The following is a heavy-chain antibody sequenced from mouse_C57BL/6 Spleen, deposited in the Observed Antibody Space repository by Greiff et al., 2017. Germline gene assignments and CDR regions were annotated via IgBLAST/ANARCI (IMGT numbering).Heavy chain of an antibody. CDR2: INPSSGYT. D-gene: IGHD1-1*01. CDR1: GYTFTSYW. V-gene: IGHV1-7*01. Sequence: QVQLQQSGAELAKPGASVKLSCKASGYTFTSYWMHWVKQRPGQGLEWIGYINPSSGYTKYNQKFKDKATLTADKSSSTAYMQLSSLTYEDSAVYYCARPYYGSGDYFDYWGQGTTLTVSS. CDR3: ARPYYGSGDYFDY. J-gene: IGHJ2*01.